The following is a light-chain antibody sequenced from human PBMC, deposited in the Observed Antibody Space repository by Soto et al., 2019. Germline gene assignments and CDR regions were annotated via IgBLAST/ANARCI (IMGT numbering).Light chain of an antibody. CDR1: QSVSSN. J-gene: IGKJ1*01. CDR2: GAS. V-gene: IGKV3-15*01. CDR3: QQYNNWPQT. Sequence: EIVMTQSPATLSVSPGERATLSCRASQSVSSNLAWYPQKPGQAPRLLIYGASTRATGIPARFSGSGSGTEFTLNISSLQSEEFAVYYCQQYNNWPQTFGQGTKVEIK.